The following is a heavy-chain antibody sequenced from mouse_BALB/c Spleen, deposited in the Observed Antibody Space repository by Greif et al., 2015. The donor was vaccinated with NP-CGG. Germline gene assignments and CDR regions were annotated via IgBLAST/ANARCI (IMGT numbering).Heavy chain of an antibody. CDR1: GFTFSSYA. CDR2: ISSGGSYT. CDR3: ARQYGNYYAMDY. Sequence: EVKLVESGGGLVKPGGSLKLSCAASGFTFSSYAMSWVRQTPGKRLEWVATISSGGSYTYYPDSVKGRFTISRDNAKNTLYLQMSSLRSEDTAMYYCARQYGNYYAMDYWGQGTSVTVSS. J-gene: IGHJ4*01. V-gene: IGHV5-9-3*01. D-gene: IGHD2-10*02.